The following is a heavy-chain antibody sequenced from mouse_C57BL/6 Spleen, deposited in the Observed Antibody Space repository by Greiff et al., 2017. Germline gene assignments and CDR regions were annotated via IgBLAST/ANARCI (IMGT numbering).Heavy chain of an antibody. J-gene: IGHJ3*01. CDR3: ERERGYDYDAFAY. CDR2: IHPNSGST. CDR1: GYTFTSYW. Sequence: QVQLQQPGAELVKPGASVKLSCKASGYTFTSYWMHWVKQRPGQGLEWIGMIHPNSGSTNYNEKFKSKATLTVDKSSSTAYMQLSSLTSEDSAVYYCERERGYDYDAFAYWGQGTLVTVSA. V-gene: IGHV1-64*01. D-gene: IGHD2-4*01.